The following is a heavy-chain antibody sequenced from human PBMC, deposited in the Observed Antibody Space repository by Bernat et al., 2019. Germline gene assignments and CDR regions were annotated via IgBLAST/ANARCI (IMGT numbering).Heavy chain of an antibody. Sequence: QVQLVQSGAEVKKPGASVKVSCKASGYTFTGYYMHWVRQAPGQGLEWMGWINPNSGGTNYAQKLRAWVTITRNTAIGTATMGRSRLRYDDTAVYYCERGGGMATVHFDYWGQGTLVTVSS. D-gene: IGHD5-24*01. CDR3: ERGGGMATVHFDY. CDR1: GYTFTGYY. V-gene: IGHV1-2*04. CDR2: INPNSGGT. J-gene: IGHJ4*02.